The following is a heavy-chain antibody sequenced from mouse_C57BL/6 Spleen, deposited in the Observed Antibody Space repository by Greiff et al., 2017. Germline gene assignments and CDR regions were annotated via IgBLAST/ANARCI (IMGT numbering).Heavy chain of an antibody. CDR2: IDPSDSYT. CDR3: ARGVYYGSSYGYYCDY. J-gene: IGHJ2*01. Sequence: QVQLQQPGAELVKPGASVKLSCKASGYTFTSYWMQWVKQRPGQGLEWIGEIDPSDSYTNYNQKFKGKATLTVDPSSSTAYMQLSSLTSEDSAVYYCARGVYYGSSYGYYCDYWGQGTTLTVSS. CDR1: GYTFTSYW. D-gene: IGHD1-1*01. V-gene: IGHV1-50*01.